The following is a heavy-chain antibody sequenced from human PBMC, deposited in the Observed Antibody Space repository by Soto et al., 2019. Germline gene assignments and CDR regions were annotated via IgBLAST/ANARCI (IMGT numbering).Heavy chain of an antibody. CDR3: AADPYYYGSGGVSSMDL. D-gene: IGHD3-10*01. Sequence: GASVKVSCKASGFTFTNSGIQWVRQARGQRLEWIGWIVAVNDNTNYAQKFQERVTITRDMSTSTVYMELSSLRSEDTAVYYCAADPYYYGSGGVSSMDLWGQGTTVTVSS. CDR2: IVAVNDNT. J-gene: IGHJ6*02. V-gene: IGHV1-58*02. CDR1: GFTFTNSG.